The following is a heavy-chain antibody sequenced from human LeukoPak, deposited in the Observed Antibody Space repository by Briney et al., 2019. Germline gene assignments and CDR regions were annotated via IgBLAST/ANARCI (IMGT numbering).Heavy chain of an antibody. Sequence: PGGSLRLPCAASGFTFSTYEMNWVRQAPGKGLEWVSYISTSGGTMYYADSVKGRFTISRDNAKNSLYLQMNSLRAEDTAVYYCARGPSSPDYWGQGTLVTVSS. CDR2: ISTSGGTM. CDR3: ARGPSSPDY. V-gene: IGHV3-48*03. D-gene: IGHD2-2*01. CDR1: GFTFSTYE. J-gene: IGHJ4*02.